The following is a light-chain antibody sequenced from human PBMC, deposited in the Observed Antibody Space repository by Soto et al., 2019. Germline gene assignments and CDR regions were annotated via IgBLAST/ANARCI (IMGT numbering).Light chain of an antibody. J-gene: IGKJ5*01. CDR1: QSVSSNY. V-gene: IGKV3-20*01. CDR2: GAS. CDR3: QHYDSSSIT. Sequence: EIVLTQSPGTLSLSPGERATLSCRASQSVSSNYLAWYQQKPGQAPRLLIYGASSRATGIPDRFSASGSGTDFTLTISGLQPEDFAVYYCQHYDSSSITFGQGTRLEIK.